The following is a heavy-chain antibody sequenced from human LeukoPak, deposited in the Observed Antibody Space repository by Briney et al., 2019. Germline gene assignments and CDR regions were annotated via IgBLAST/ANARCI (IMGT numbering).Heavy chain of an antibody. CDR2: IWYDGSNK. CDR3: ARDSKTRALDY. CDR1: GFTFSSYG. D-gene: IGHD2/OR15-2a*01. V-gene: IGHV3-33*01. Sequence: PGGSLRLPCAASGFTFSSYGMHWVRQAPGKGLEWVALIWYDGSNKYYADSVKGRFTISRDNSKYTLYLQMNSLRDEDTAVYYCARDSKTRALDYWGQGNLVTVSS. J-gene: IGHJ4*02.